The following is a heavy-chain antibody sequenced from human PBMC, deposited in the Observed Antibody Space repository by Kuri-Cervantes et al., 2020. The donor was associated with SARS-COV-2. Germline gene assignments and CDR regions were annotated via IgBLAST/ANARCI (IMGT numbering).Heavy chain of an antibody. D-gene: IGHD4-17*01. Sequence: GESLKISCATSGFTFSNAWMSWLRQAPGKGLEWVSYITSSSSTIYYADSVKGRFTISRDNAKNSLYLQMNSLRDEDTAVYYCASWPVTYPTTFDIWGQGTMVTVSS. CDR3: ASWPVTYPTTFDI. J-gene: IGHJ3*02. CDR2: ITSSSSTI. CDR1: GFTFSNAW. V-gene: IGHV3-48*02.